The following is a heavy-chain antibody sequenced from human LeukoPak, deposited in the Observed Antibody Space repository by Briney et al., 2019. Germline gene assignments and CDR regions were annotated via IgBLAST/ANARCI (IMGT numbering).Heavy chain of an antibody. CDR3: AARPYDSSGYPGYYFDY. CDR2: INHSGST. D-gene: IGHD3-22*01. J-gene: IGHJ4*02. V-gene: IGHV4-34*01. CDR1: GGSFSGYY. Sequence: SETLSLTCAVYGGSFSGYYWSWIRQPPGKGLEWIGEINHSGSTNYNPSLKSRVTISVDTSKNQFSLKLSSVTAADTAVYYCAARPYDSSGYPGYYFDYWGQGTLVTVSS.